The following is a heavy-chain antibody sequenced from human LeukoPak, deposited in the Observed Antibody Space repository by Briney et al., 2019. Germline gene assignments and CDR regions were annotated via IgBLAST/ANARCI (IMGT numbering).Heavy chain of an antibody. D-gene: IGHD2-21*01. CDR1: GFTFSSYS. Sequence: GGSLRLSCAASGFTFSSYSMNWVRQAPGKELEWVSSISSSSSYIYYADSVKGRFTISRDNAKNSLYLQMNSLRAEDTAVYYCARVFGGWFDPWGQGTLVTVSS. CDR3: ARVFGGWFDP. V-gene: IGHV3-21*01. CDR2: ISSSSSYI. J-gene: IGHJ5*02.